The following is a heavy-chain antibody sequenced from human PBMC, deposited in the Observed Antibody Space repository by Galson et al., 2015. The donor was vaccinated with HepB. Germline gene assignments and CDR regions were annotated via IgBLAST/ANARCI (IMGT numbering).Heavy chain of an antibody. CDR1: GYTLTELS. V-gene: IGHV1-24*01. CDR3: ATLADSWEGPWWDY. D-gene: IGHD2-8*02. CDR2: FDPEDGET. Sequence: SVKVSCKVSGYTLTELSMHWVRQAPGKGLEWMGGFDPEDGETIYAQKFQGRVTMTEDTSTDTAYMELSSLRSEDTAVYYCATLADSWEGPWWDYWGQGTLVTVSS. J-gene: IGHJ4*02.